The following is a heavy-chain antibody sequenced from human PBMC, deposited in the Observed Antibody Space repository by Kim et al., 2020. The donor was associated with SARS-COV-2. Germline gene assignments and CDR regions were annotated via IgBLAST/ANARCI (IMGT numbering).Heavy chain of an antibody. CDR1: GFTFSNYA. J-gene: IGHJ4*02. CDR2: ISGSGGST. V-gene: IGHV3-23*01. Sequence: GGSLRLSCAASGFTFSNYAMSWVRQAPEKGLEWVSAISGSGGSTYYADSVKGRFTISRDNFRNTLYLQMNGLRAEDSAVYYCAKGRYNDDTKRHDYWGQGALVTVSS. CDR3: AKGRYNDDTKRHDY. D-gene: IGHD5-12*01.